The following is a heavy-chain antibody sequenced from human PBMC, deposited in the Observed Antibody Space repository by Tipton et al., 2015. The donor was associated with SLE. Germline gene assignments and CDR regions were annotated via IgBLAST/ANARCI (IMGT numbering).Heavy chain of an antibody. D-gene: IGHD6-13*01. J-gene: IGHJ6*03. CDR2: ISSSGSTI. V-gene: IGHV3-48*03. CDR1: GFTFSSYE. Sequence: LRLSCAASGFTFSSYEMNWVRQAPVKGLEWVSYISSSGSTIYYADSVKGRFTISRDNAKNSLYLQMNSLRAEDTAVYYCASGSPYYMDVWGKGTTVTVSS. CDR3: ASGSPYYMDV.